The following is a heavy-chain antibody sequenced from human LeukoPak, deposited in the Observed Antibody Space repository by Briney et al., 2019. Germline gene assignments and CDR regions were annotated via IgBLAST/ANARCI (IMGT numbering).Heavy chain of an antibody. V-gene: IGHV5-51*01. Sequence: GESLKISCKASGYSFTTYWIGWVRQMPGKGLELMGIIYPGTSDARNSPSFQGQVTLSVDRSITTAYLQWSSLKASDTAMYYCARLSGGSYFDYWGQGTLVTVSS. CDR3: ARLSGGSYFDY. CDR2: IYPGTSDA. D-gene: IGHD1-26*01. J-gene: IGHJ4*02. CDR1: GYSFTTYW.